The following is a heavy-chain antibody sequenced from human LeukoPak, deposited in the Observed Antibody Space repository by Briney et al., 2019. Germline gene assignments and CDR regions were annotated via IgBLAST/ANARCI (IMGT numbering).Heavy chain of an antibody. CDR2: ISGSGGST. CDR3: AKVARYYYGSGSLLGWFDP. V-gene: IGHV3-23*01. Sequence: GGSLRLSCAASGFTFSSYAMSWVRQAPGKGLEWVSAISGSGGSTYYADSVKGRFTISRDNSKNTLYPQMNSLRAEDTAVYYCAKVARYYYGSGSLLGWFDPWGQGTLVTVSS. D-gene: IGHD3-10*01. CDR1: GFTFSSYA. J-gene: IGHJ5*02.